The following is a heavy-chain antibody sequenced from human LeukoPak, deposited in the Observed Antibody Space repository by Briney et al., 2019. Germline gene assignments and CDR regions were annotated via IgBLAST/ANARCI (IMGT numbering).Heavy chain of an antibody. Sequence: GGSLRLSCVASGFSFSSYWMHWVRQDPGKGLMWVARISSDGSDTKYGDSVKGRFTISRDNGKNTLYLQMNSLGAKDTAVYYCARDQTQLGPTTVDHWGQGIQVTVSS. CDR2: ISSDGSDT. V-gene: IGHV3-74*01. CDR1: GFSFSSYW. J-gene: IGHJ4*02. CDR3: ARDQTQLGPTTVDH. D-gene: IGHD1-1*01.